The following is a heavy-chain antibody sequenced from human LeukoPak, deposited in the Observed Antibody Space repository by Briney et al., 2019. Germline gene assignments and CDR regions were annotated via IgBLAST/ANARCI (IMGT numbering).Heavy chain of an antibody. CDR2: ISWNSGSI. CDR3: AKDQDIVDYYGMDV. J-gene: IGHJ6*02. Sequence: QPGRSLRLSCAASGFTFDDYAMHWVRHAPGKGLXXXXXISWNSGSIGYADSVKGRFTISRDNAKNSLYLQMNSLRAEDTALYYCAKDQDIVDYYGMDVWGQGTTVTVSS. CDR1: GFTFDDYA. D-gene: IGHD2-15*01. V-gene: IGHV3-9*01.